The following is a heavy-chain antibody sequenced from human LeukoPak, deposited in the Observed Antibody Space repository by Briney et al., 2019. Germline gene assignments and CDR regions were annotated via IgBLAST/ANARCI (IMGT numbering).Heavy chain of an antibody. V-gene: IGHV1-18*04. CDR3: ARQRHYYGSGSLCDY. D-gene: IGHD3-10*01. J-gene: IGHJ4*02. CDR1: GYTFTSYG. Sequence: GASVKVSCKASGYTFTSYGISWVRQAPGQGLEWMGRISAYNGNTNYAQKLQGRVTMTTDTSTSTAYMELRSLRSDDTAVYYCARQRHYYGSGSLCDYWGQGTLVTVSS. CDR2: ISAYNGNT.